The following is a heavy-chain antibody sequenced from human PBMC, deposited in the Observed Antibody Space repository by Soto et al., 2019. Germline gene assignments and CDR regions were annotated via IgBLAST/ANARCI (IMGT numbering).Heavy chain of an antibody. D-gene: IGHD3-22*01. CDR3: ARLHYDSSGYYYFSYFDY. CDR2: IYYSGST. Sequence: PSETLSLTCTVSGGSISSGGYYWSWIRQHPGKGLEWIGYIYYSGSTYYNPSLKSRVTISVDTSKNQFSLKLSSVTAAATAVYYCARLHYDSSGYYYFSYFDYWGQGTLVTVSS. CDR1: GGSISSGGYY. J-gene: IGHJ4*02. V-gene: IGHV4-31*03.